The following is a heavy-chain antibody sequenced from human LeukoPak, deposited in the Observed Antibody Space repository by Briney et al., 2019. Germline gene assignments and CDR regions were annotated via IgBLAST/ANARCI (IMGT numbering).Heavy chain of an antibody. V-gene: IGHV3-21*01. D-gene: IGHD3-3*01. CDR3: ARALDFWSGYHNWFDP. CDR1: GFTFSSYS. CDR2: ISSSSSYI. Sequence: GGSLRLSCAASGFTFSSYSMNWVRQAPGKGLEWVSSISSSSSYIYYADSVKGRFTISRDNAKNSLYLQMNSLRAEDTAVYYCARALDFWSGYHNWFDPWGQGTLVTVSS. J-gene: IGHJ5*02.